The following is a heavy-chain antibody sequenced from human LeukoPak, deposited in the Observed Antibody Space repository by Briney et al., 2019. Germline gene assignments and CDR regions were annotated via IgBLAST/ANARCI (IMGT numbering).Heavy chain of an antibody. CDR3: ARLLMVRGVTLDPDY. CDR1: GYSFTSYW. J-gene: IGHJ4*02. V-gene: IGHV5-51*01. Sequence: GESLKISRKGSGYSFTSYWIGWVRQMPGKGLAWMGIIYPGDSDTRYSPSFQGQVTISADKSISTAYLQWSSLKASDTAMYYCARLLMVRGVTLDPDYWGQGTLVTVSS. D-gene: IGHD3-10*01. CDR2: IYPGDSDT.